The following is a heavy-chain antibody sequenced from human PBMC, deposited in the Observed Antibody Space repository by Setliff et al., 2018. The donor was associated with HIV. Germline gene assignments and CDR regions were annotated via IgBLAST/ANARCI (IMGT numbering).Heavy chain of an antibody. J-gene: IGHJ4*02. D-gene: IGHD3-10*01. CDR3: ARGPTGSGSAYLDF. CDR1: GGTFSLHY. CDR2: INHSGGT. V-gene: IGHV4-34*01. Sequence: SETLSLTCAVSGGTFSLHYYTWIRQSPLRGLEWIGEINHSGGTRYNPSLESRVTMSLDSSRKQFSLHLQMTSLRSDDTALYYCARGPTGSGSAYLDFWGQGVPVTVSS.